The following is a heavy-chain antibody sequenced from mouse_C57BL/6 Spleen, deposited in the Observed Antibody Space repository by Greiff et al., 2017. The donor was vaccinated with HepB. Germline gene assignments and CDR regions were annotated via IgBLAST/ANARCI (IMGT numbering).Heavy chain of an antibody. J-gene: IGHJ2*01. V-gene: IGHV5-6*02. D-gene: IGHD1-1*01. CDR3: ARRGTGSSYHYFDY. CDR1: GFTFSSYG. CDR2: ISSGGSYT. Sequence: DVMLVESGGDLVKPGGSLKLSCAASGFTFSSYGMSWVRQTPDKRLEWVATISSGGSYTYYPDSVKGRFTISRDNAKNTLYLQMSSLKSEDTAMYYCARRGTGSSYHYFDYWGQGTTLTVSS.